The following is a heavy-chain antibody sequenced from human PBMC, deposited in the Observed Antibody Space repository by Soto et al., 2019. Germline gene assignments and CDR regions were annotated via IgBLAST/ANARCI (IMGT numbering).Heavy chain of an antibody. J-gene: IGHJ6*02. CDR3: AKDGRYCSGGSCYSARYYYYYGMDV. D-gene: IGHD2-15*01. V-gene: IGHV3-23*01. CDR1: GFTFSSYA. CDR2: ISGSGGST. Sequence: EVQLLESGGGLVQPGGSLRLSCAASGFTFSSYAMSWVRQAPGKGLEWVSAISGSGGSTYYADSVKGRFTISRDKSKNTLYQQMNSLRAEDTAVYYCAKDGRYCSGGSCYSARYYYYYGMDVWGQGTTVTVSS.